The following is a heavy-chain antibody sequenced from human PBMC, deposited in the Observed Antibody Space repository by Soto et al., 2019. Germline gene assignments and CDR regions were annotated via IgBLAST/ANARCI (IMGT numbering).Heavy chain of an antibody. V-gene: IGHV4-4*02. CDR3: ARFLFCSGGSCYGYAFDI. CDR1: SGSISSSNW. D-gene: IGHD2-15*01. Sequence: QVQLQESGPGLVKPSGTLSLTCAVSSGSISSSNWWSWVRQPPGKGLEWIGEIYHSGSTHYNPSLKSRVTLSLDNSKSQFALQLRSVAAADTAVDYCARFLFCSGGSCYGYAFDIWGQGTIVTVSS. CDR2: IYHSGST. J-gene: IGHJ3*02.